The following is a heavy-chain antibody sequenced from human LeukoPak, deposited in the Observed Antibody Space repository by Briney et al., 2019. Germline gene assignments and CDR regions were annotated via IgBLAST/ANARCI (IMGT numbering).Heavy chain of an antibody. V-gene: IGHV4-59*01. CDR1: GGSISSYY. D-gene: IGHD6-13*01. CDR3: ARISSSNWYNERGAFDV. CDR2: VYYTGST. Sequence: PSETLSLTCTVSGGSISSYYWSWFRQPPGKGLEWIGFVYYTGSTNYSPSLKSRVTISVDTSKNQFSLKLRSVTAADTAVYYCARISSSNWYNERGAFDVWGQGTMVTVSS. J-gene: IGHJ3*01.